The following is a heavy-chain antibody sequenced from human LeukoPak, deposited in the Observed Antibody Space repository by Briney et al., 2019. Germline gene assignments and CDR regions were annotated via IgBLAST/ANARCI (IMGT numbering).Heavy chain of an antibody. CDR3: AELGITMIGGV. D-gene: IGHD3-10*02. CDR1: GFTFSSYE. CDR2: ISSSGSSI. Sequence: GGSLRLSCAASGFTFSSYEMNWVRQAPGKGLEWVSYISSSGSSIYYADSVKGRFTISRDNAKNSLYLQMTSLRAEDTAVYYCAELGITMIGGVWGKGTTVTISS. V-gene: IGHV3-48*03. J-gene: IGHJ6*04.